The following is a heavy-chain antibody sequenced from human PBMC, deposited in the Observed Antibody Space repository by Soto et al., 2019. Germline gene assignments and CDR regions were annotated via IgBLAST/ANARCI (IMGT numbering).Heavy chain of an antibody. CDR3: ARQVAHFTMVRGVIIPQHNWFDP. CDR2: INHSGST. V-gene: IGHV4-34*01. J-gene: IGHJ5*02. CDR1: GGSFSGDY. D-gene: IGHD3-10*01. Sequence: SETLSLTCAVYGGSFSGDYWSWIRQPPGKGLEWIGEINHSGSTNYNPSLKSRVTISVDTSKNQFSLKLSSVTAADTAVYYCARQVAHFTMVRGVIIPQHNWFDPWGQGTLVTVSS.